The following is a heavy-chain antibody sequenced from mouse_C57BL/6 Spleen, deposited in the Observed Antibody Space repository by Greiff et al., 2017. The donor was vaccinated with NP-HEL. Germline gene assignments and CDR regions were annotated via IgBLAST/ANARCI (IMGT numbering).Heavy chain of an antibody. CDR3: ARGYYSNPAWFAY. J-gene: IGHJ3*01. V-gene: IGHV14-3*01. D-gene: IGHD2-5*01. CDR1: GFNIKNTY. Sequence: VQLKESVAELVRPGASVKLSCTASGFNIKNTYMHWVKQRPEQGLEWIGRIDPANGNTKYAPKFQGKATITADTSSNTAYLQLSSLTSEDTAIYYCARGYYSNPAWFAYWGQGTLVTVSA. CDR2: IDPANGNT.